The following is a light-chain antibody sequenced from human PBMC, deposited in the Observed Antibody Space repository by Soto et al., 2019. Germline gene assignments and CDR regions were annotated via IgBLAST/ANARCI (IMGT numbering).Light chain of an antibody. V-gene: IGKV1-5*03. J-gene: IGKJ1*01. CDR1: ESISSG. CDR2: KAS. Sequence: DIQMTQSPSSLSASVGDRVTITCRASESISSGLAWYQQKPGKAPNLLIYKASTLESGVPSRFSGSGSGTEITLTISSLQPDDFATYHCQQYNAYSRMFGQGTKVDIK. CDR3: QQYNAYSRM.